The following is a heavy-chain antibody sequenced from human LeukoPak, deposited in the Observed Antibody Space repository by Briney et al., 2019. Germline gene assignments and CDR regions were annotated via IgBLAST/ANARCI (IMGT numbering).Heavy chain of an antibody. CDR3: ARGYYYDSSGYYRSWFDP. J-gene: IGHJ5*02. Sequence: GSLRLSCAASGFTFSNYWMHWVRQAPGKGLVWVSRIRSDGSSTTYADFVKGRFTISRDNAKNTLYLQMNGLRDEDTAVYYCARGYYYDSSGYYRSWFDPWGQGTVVTVSS. V-gene: IGHV3-74*01. CDR1: GFTFSNYW. CDR2: IRSDGSST. D-gene: IGHD3-22*01.